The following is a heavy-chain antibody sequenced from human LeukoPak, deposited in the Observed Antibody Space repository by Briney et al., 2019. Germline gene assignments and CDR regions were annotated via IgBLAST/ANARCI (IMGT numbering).Heavy chain of an antibody. Sequence: SETLSLTCAVYGGSFSGYYWSWIRQPPGKGLEWIGEINHGGSTNYNPSLKSRVTISVDTSKNQFSLKLSSVTAADTAVYYCARPIVVVPAATDYWGQGTLVTVSS. CDR1: GGSFSGYY. V-gene: IGHV4-34*01. J-gene: IGHJ4*02. CDR2: INHGGST. CDR3: ARPIVVVPAATDY. D-gene: IGHD2-2*01.